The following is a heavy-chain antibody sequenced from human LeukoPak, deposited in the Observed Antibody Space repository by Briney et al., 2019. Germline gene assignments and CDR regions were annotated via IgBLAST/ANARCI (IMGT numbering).Heavy chain of an antibody. CDR3: AIQQGSGNAGLGYYYYGMDV. V-gene: IGHV1-2*02. D-gene: IGHD3-10*01. Sequence: RASVKVSCKASGYTFTGYYMHWVRQAPGQGLEWMGWINPKSGGTNYAQKFQGRVTMTRDTSISTAYMELSRLRSDDTAVYYCAIQQGSGNAGLGYYYYGMDVWGQGTTVTVSS. CDR2: INPKSGGT. J-gene: IGHJ6*02. CDR1: GYTFTGYY.